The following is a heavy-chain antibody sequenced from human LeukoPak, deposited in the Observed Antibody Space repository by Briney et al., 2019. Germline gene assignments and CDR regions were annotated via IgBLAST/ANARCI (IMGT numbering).Heavy chain of an antibody. J-gene: IGHJ4*02. CDR2: ISYDGSNK. CDR1: GFTFSSYG. CDR3: AILTPTDY. Sequence: PGGSLRLSCAASGFTFSSYGVHWVRQAPGKGLEWVAVISYDGSNKYYADSVKGRFTISRDNSKNTLYLQMNSLRAEDTAVYYCAILTPTDYWGQGTLVTVSS. V-gene: IGHV3-30*03.